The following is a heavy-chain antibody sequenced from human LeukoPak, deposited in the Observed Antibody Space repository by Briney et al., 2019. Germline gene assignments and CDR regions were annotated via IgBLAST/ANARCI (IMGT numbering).Heavy chain of an antibody. CDR2: ISTDGSTT. CDR3: TRDRTTVTLFDY. CDR1: GFTFSSHW. D-gene: IGHD4-17*01. V-gene: IGHV3-74*01. Sequence: PGGSLRLSCAASGFTFSSHWMHWVRQAPGKVLVWVSRISTDGSTTGYAESVRGRFATSRDNTKNAVYLQMSSLRAEDTAVYYCTRDRTTVTLFDYWGQGALVTVSS. J-gene: IGHJ4*02.